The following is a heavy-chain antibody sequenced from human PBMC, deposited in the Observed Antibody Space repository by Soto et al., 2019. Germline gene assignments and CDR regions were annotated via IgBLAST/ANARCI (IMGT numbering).Heavy chain of an antibody. V-gene: IGHV3-30*03. Sequence: QVQLVESGGGVVQPGRSLRLSCVASGFTFSNYGMHWVRQAPGKGLEWLAVISNDGSNKNYADSVKGRFTISRDNSKNMGYLQPNSLRAEDRAVYFCARDSSTTNFYYGMDVWGQGTTVTVSS. CDR1: GFTFSNYG. D-gene: IGHD6-13*01. J-gene: IGHJ6*02. CDR3: ARDSSTTNFYYGMDV. CDR2: ISNDGSNK.